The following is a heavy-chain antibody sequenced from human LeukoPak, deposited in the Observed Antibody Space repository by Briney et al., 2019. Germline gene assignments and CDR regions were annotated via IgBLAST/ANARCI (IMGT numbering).Heavy chain of an antibody. CDR3: AKDGAYYIDDY. Sequence: GGSLRLSCATSGLTFSNYGMQWVRQAPGKGLEWVAFIGHDGNNEQYTDSLKGRFTISRDNSKNTLYLQMNSLRTEDTAAYYCAKDGAYYIDDYWGQGTLVTVSS. V-gene: IGHV3-30*02. D-gene: IGHD3-10*01. CDR1: GLTFSNYG. CDR2: IGHDGNNE. J-gene: IGHJ4*02.